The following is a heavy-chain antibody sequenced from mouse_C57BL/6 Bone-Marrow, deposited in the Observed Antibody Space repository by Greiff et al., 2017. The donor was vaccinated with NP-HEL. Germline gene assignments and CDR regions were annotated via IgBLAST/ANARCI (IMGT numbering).Heavy chain of an antibody. CDR1: GFTFSSYA. J-gene: IGHJ1*03. CDR2: ISDGGSYT. CDR3: ARDIGSYWYFDV. Sequence: EVNVVESGGGLVKPGGSLKLSCAASGFTFSSYAMSWVRQTPEKRLEWVATISDGGSYTYYPDNVKGRFTISRDNAKNNLYLQMSHLKSEDTAMYYCARDIGSYWYFDVWGTGTTVTVSS. D-gene: IGHD1-1*01. V-gene: IGHV5-4*01.